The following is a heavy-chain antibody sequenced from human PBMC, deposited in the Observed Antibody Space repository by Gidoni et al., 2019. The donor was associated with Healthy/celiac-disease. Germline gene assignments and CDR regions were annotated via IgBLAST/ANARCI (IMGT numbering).Heavy chain of an antibody. CDR3: AKDPYYYDSSGYYYGFDY. Sequence: EVQLLESGGGWVQPGGSLRLPCAASGFPFSSYAMSWVRQAPGKGREWDSAISGSGGSTYYADSVKGRFTISRDNTKNTLYLQMNSLRAEDTAVYYCAKDPYYYDSSGYYYGFDYWGQGTLVTVSS. V-gene: IGHV3-23*01. J-gene: IGHJ4*02. D-gene: IGHD3-22*01. CDR2: ISGSGGST. CDR1: GFPFSSYA.